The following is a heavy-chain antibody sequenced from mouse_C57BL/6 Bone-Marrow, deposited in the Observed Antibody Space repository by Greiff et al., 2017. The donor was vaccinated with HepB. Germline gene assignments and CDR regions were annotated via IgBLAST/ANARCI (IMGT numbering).Heavy chain of an antibody. V-gene: IGHV2-2*01. D-gene: IGHD2-3*01. CDR1: GFSLTSYG. CDR2: IWSGGST. J-gene: IGHJ3*01. Sequence: VQRVESGPGLVQPSQSLSITCTVSGFSLTSYGVHWVRQSPGKGLEWLGVIWSGGSTDYNAAFISRLSISKDNSKSQVFFKMNSLQADDTAIYYCASRDGYYSAWFAYWGQGTLVTVSA. CDR3: ASRDGYYSAWFAY.